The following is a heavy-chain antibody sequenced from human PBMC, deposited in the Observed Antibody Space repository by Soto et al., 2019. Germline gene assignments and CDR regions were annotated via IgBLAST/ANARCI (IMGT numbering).Heavy chain of an antibody. Sequence: LRLSCAASGFTFSSYAMHWVRQAPGKGLEWVAVISYDGSNKYYADSVKGRFTISRDNSKNTLYLQMNSLRAEDTAVYYCARDLGRYYFDYWGLGTLVTVSS. V-gene: IGHV3-30-3*01. CDR2: ISYDGSNK. J-gene: IGHJ4*02. CDR3: ARDLGRYYFDY. CDR1: GFTFSSYA.